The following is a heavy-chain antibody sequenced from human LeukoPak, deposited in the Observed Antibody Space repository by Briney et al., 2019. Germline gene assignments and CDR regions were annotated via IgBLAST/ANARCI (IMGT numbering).Heavy chain of an antibody. CDR3: AREVSVGSYYYYYMDV. CDR2: ISDSGST. D-gene: IGHD1-26*01. V-gene: IGHV4-59*01. J-gene: IGHJ6*03. Sequence: SETLSLTCTISGGSISGFYWSWIRQPPGTGLEWIGYISDSGSTNYSPSLKSRVSISVDMPKKQFSLKLNSVTAADTAVYYCAREVSVGSYYYYYMDVWGKGTTVTVSS. CDR1: GGSISGFY.